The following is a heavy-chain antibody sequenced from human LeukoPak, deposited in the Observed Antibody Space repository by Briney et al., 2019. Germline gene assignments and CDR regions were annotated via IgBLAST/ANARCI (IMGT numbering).Heavy chain of an antibody. D-gene: IGHD3-16*02. CDR1: GFTFSSAW. CDR3: TNGLSGNERDIDY. Sequence: GGSLRLSCAASGFTFSSAWMSWVRQAPGKGLEWLGRIRSKTDSGTTDYAAPVKGRFTISRDDSKNMVYLQMNSLKTEDTAVYYCTNGLSGNERDIDYWGQGTLVTVSS. J-gene: IGHJ4*02. V-gene: IGHV3-15*01. CDR2: IRSKTDSGTT.